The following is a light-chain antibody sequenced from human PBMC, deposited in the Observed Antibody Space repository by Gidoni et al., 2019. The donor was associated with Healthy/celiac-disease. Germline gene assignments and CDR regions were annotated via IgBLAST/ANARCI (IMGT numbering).Light chain of an antibody. CDR1: QVISNY. J-gene: IGKJ5*01. CDR2: DAS. CDR3: QQYGNLPPT. V-gene: IGKV1-33*01. Sequence: MQMTQCPSSLSASVGDRVTITCQASQVISNYLNWYQQKPGKAPKLLIYDASNLETGIPARFSGSGSGTDFTFTISSLEPEDIATYYCQQYGNLPPTFGQGTRLEIK.